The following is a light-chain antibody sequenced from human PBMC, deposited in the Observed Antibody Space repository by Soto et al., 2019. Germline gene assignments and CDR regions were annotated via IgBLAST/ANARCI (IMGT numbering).Light chain of an antibody. J-gene: IGKJ2*01. CDR1: QSVSSN. Sequence: ELVMTQSPATLSVSPGERATLSCRASQSVSSNLAWYQQKPGQAPRLLIYGASTRATGIPARFSGSGSGTEFTLTIGSLQSEDFALYSCQQYNDWPLYTFGQGTKLEIK. CDR2: GAS. CDR3: QQYNDWPLYT. V-gene: IGKV3-15*01.